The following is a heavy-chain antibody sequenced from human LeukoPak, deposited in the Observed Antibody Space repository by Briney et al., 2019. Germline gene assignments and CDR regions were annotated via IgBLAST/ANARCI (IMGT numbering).Heavy chain of an antibody. CDR3: AKDADIAAAAYYFDY. CDR1: GFTFNSYG. Sequence: GGSLRLSCAASGFTFNSYGMHWVRQAPGKGLEWVTVLSYDGINKYYANSVKGRFTISRDNSKNTLYLQMNSLRAEDTAVYYCAKDADIAAAAYYFDYWGQGTLVTVSS. CDR2: LSYDGINK. J-gene: IGHJ4*02. V-gene: IGHV3-30*18. D-gene: IGHD6-13*01.